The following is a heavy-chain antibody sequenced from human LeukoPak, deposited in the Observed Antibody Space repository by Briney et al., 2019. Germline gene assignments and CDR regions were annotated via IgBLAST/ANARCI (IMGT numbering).Heavy chain of an antibody. CDR3: AGDSGNSAFDY. D-gene: IGHD4-23*01. CDR1: GGSIISGAYY. CDR2: VHYSGST. Sequence: SETLSLTCTVSGGSIISGAYYWSWIRQHPGKGLEWIAYVHYSGSTYYNPSLKSRFTISVDTSQNQFSLKLRSVTATDTAVYYCAGDSGNSAFDYWGQGTLVTVSS. J-gene: IGHJ4*02. V-gene: IGHV4-31*03.